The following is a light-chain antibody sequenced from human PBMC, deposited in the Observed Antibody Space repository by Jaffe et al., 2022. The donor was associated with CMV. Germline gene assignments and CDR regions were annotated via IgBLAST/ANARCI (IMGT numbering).Light chain of an antibody. CDR2: SNN. V-gene: IGLV1-44*01. J-gene: IGLJ1*01. CDR3: AAWDDSLNGRFFYV. CDR1: SSNIGSNT. Sequence: QSVLTQPPSASGTPGQRVTISCSGSSSNIGSNTVNWYQQLPGTAPKLLIYSNNQRPSGVPDRFSGSKSGTSASLAISGLQSEDEADYYCAAWDDSLNGRFFYVFGTGTKVTVL.